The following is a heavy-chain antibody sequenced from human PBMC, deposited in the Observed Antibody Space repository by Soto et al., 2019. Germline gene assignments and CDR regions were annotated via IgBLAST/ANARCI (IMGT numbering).Heavy chain of an antibody. CDR3: ARDPTMRGYFHFDP. CDR1: GFLFSDHY. J-gene: IGHJ5*02. V-gene: IGHV3-11*01. Sequence: GSLRLSCPASGFLFSDHYLSWIRHSPGKWPEWISYISSTTIYYADSVRGRFTVSRDNAKNSLHLQMNSLRAEDTAVYYCARDPTMRGYFHFDPWGQGTLVTVSS. CDR2: ISSTTI. D-gene: IGHD2-15*01.